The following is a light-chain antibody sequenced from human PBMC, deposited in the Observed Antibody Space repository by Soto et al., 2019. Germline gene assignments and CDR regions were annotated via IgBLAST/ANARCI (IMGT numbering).Light chain of an antibody. Sequence: DIQMTQSPSTLSASVGDRVTITCRASQSISSWLAWYQQKPGKAPKLLIYDASSLESGVPSRFSGSGSGPEFTLTISSLQPDDFATYSCQKYNSYPYTFGQGTRLEIK. CDR2: DAS. J-gene: IGKJ5*01. CDR3: QKYNSYPYT. CDR1: QSISSW. V-gene: IGKV1-5*01.